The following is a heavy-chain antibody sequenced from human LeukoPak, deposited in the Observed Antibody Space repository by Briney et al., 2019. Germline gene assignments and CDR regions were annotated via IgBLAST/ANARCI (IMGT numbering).Heavy chain of an antibody. CDR3: ARKGDYGGNQAYFDY. CDR2: IYYSGST. CDR1: GGSISSGGYY. V-gene: IGHV4-31*03. J-gene: IGHJ4*02. Sequence: PSQTLSLTCTVSGGSISSGGYYWSWIRQHPGKGLEWIGYIYYSGSTYYNPSLKSRVTISVDTSKNQFSLKLSSVTAADTAVYYCARKGDYGGNQAYFDYWGQGTLVTVSS. D-gene: IGHD4-23*01.